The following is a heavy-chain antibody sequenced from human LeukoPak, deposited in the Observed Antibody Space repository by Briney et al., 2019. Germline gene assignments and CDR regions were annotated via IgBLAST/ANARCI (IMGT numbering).Heavy chain of an antibody. CDR2: ISAYNGNT. Sequence: ASVKVSCKASGYTFTSYGISWVRQAPGQGLEWMGWISAYNGNTNYAQKLQGRVTMTTDTSTSTAYMELRSLRSDDTAVHYCARDRATYDFWSGYTDAFDIWGQGTMVTVSS. CDR3: ARDRATYDFWSGYTDAFDI. CDR1: GYTFTSYG. J-gene: IGHJ3*02. V-gene: IGHV1-18*01. D-gene: IGHD3-3*01.